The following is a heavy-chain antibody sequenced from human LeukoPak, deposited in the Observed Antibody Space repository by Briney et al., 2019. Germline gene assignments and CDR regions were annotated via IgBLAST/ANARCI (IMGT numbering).Heavy chain of an antibody. Sequence: SETLSLTCTVSGGSISSGDYYWSWIRQPPGKGLEWIGYIYYSGSTYYHPSLKSRVTISVDTSKNQFSLKLSSVTAADTAVYYCARALRAYYDFWSGYYPGAFDIWGQGTMVTVSS. CDR3: ARALRAYYDFWSGYYPGAFDI. V-gene: IGHV4-30-4*08. CDR1: GGSISSGDYY. J-gene: IGHJ3*02. D-gene: IGHD3-3*01. CDR2: IYYSGST.